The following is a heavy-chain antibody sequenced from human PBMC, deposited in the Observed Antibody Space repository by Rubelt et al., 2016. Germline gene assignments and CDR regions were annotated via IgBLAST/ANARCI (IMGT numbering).Heavy chain of an antibody. CDR3: ARVKEGLGVTMMDY. CDR2: INHSGST. V-gene: IGHV4-34*01. J-gene: IGHJ4*02. D-gene: IGHD3-22*01. Sequence: QVQLQQWGAGLLKPSETLSLTCAVYGGSFSGYYWSWIRQPPGKGLEWIGEINHSGSTNYNPSLKSRVTISGDTSKNQFSLKLSSVTAAETAVYYCARVKEGLGVTMMDYWGQGTLVTVSS. CDR1: GGSFSGYY.